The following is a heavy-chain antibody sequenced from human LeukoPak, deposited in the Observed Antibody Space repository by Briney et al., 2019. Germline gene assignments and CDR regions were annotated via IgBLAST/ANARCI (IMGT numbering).Heavy chain of an antibody. V-gene: IGHV4-4*08. CDR3: ARLIYNTYSNNWRFDY. Sequence: SETLSLTCSVSGGSISSYYWSWIRQPPGKGLECIGYISSSGSTNYNPSLESRVTISKDMSKNQFSLKLSSVTAADTALYYCARLIYNTYSNNWRFDYWGQGTLVTVSS. D-gene: IGHD1-1*01. CDR2: ISSSGST. CDR1: GGSISSYY. J-gene: IGHJ4*02.